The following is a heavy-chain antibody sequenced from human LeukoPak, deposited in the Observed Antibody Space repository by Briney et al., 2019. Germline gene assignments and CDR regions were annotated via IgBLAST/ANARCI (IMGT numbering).Heavy chain of an antibody. J-gene: IGHJ4*02. Sequence: TGGSLRLSCAVSGFTFSYYSMNWVRQAPGKGLEWVSYISSSGSTTYYADSVKGRFTVSRDNAKNSLYLQMNSLRAEDTAVYYCARDPYSSSWRFYFDYWGQGTLVTVSS. CDR1: GFTFSYYS. V-gene: IGHV3-48*01. CDR3: ARDPYSSSWRFYFDY. D-gene: IGHD6-13*01. CDR2: ISSSGSTT.